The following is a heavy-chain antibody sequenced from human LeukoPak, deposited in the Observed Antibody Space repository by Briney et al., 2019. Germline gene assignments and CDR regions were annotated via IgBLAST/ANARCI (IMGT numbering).Heavy chain of an antibody. J-gene: IGHJ4*02. CDR2: IRYDGSNK. CDR3: AKDLGTGYSHGNFDY. Sequence: PGGSLRLSCAASGFTFSSYGMHWVRQAPGKGLEWVAFIRYDGSNKYYADSVKGRFTISRDNSKNTLYLQMNSLRAEDTAVYYCAKDLGTGYSHGNFDYWGQGTLVTVSS. CDR1: GFTFSSYG. V-gene: IGHV3-30*02. D-gene: IGHD5-18*01.